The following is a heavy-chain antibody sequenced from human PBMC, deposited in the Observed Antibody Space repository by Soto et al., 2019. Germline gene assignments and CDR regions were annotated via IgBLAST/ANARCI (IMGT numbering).Heavy chain of an antibody. J-gene: IGHJ6*02. Sequence: GASVKVSCKASGYTFSSYGISWVRQAPGQGLEWMGGIIPIFGTANYAQKFQGRVTITADESTSTAYMELSSLRSEDTAVYYCARDTYYDFWGGYYTPTYYYYGMDVWGQGTTATVS. CDR1: GYTFSSYG. CDR2: IIPIFGTA. D-gene: IGHD3-3*01. V-gene: IGHV1-69*13. CDR3: ARDTYYDFWGGYYTPTYYYYGMDV.